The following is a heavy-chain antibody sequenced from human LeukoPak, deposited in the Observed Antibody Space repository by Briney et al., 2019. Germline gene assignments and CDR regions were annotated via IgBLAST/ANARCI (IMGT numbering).Heavy chain of an antibody. CDR1: GYTLTGYY. J-gene: IGHJ5*02. V-gene: IGHV1-2*02. Sequence: ASVKVSCKASGYTLTGYYMHWVRQAPGQGLEWMGWMNPNSGGTKYAQNFQGRVTMTRDTSISTAYMHLSRLRSDDTAMYYCARDKLGLGELSLYDQWGQGTLVTVFS. CDR2: MNPNSGGT. D-gene: IGHD3-16*02. CDR3: ARDKLGLGELSLYDQ.